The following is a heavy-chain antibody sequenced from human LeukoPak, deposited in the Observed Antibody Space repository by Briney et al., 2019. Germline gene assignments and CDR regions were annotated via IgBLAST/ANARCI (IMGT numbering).Heavy chain of an antibody. Sequence: PSETLSLTCAVSGGSISSSNWWSWVRQPPGKGLEWIGEIYHSGSTNYNPSLKSRVTISVDTSKNQFSLKLSSVTAADTAVYYCARDRGPMVRGVDDAFDIWGQGTMVTVSS. CDR2: IYHSGST. CDR3: ARDRGPMVRGVDDAFDI. J-gene: IGHJ3*02. V-gene: IGHV4-4*02. CDR1: GGSISSSNW. D-gene: IGHD3-10*01.